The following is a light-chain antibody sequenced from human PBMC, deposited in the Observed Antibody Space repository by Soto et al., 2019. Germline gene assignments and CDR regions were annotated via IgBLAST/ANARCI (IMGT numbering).Light chain of an antibody. Sequence: QSALTQPASASGSPGQSITISCTGTSSDVGGYNYVSWYQQHPGTSPKLMIYEVSNRPSGVSNRFSGSKSGNTASLIISGLQAEYEGDYYCSSYTARSTWVFGGGTKVTVL. V-gene: IGLV2-14*01. CDR3: SSYTARSTWV. J-gene: IGLJ3*02. CDR2: EVS. CDR1: SSDVGGYNY.